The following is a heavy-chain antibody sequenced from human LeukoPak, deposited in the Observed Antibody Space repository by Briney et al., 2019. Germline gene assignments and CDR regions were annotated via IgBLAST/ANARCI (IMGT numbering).Heavy chain of an antibody. CDR2: IRSKAYGGTT. J-gene: IGHJ6*02. V-gene: IGHV3-49*04. CDR1: GFTFGDYA. D-gene: IGHD5-18*01. CDR3: TRDSFASSWIQLWKSNYYYYYGMDV. Sequence: GGSLRLSCTASGFTFGDYAMSWVRQAPGKGLEWVGFIRSKAYGGTTEYAASVKGRFTISRDDSKSIAYLQMNSLKTEDTAVYYCTRDSFASSWIQLWKSNYYYYYGMDVWGQGTTVTVSS.